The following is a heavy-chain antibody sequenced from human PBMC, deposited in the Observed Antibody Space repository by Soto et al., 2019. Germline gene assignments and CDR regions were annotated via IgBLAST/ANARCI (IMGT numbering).Heavy chain of an antibody. CDR1: GFTFSSYA. Sequence: PGGFLRLSCAASGFTFSSYAMSWVRQAPGKGLEWVSAISGSGGSTYYADSVKGRFTISRDNSKNTLYLQMNSLRAEDTAVYYCAKELEAELRYFDWLPQTHHYGMDAWGQGTTVTVSS. CDR3: AKELEAELRYFDWLPQTHHYGMDA. CDR2: ISGSGGST. J-gene: IGHJ6*02. D-gene: IGHD3-9*01. V-gene: IGHV3-23*01.